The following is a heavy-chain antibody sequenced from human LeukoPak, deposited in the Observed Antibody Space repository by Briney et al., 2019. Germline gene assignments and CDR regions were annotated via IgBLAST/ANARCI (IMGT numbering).Heavy chain of an antibody. CDR3: ARMRSTTTVITFDY. CDR2: IYYSGNT. CDR1: GGSISSGDNF. J-gene: IGHJ4*02. Sequence: PSETLSLTCTVSGGSISSGDNFWSWIRHHPGKGLEWIGYIYYSGNTYYTPSLKSRLIISVDTSKNQFFLNLTSVTAADTAVYYCARMRSTTTVITFDYWGQGTLVTVSS. D-gene: IGHD4-17*01. V-gene: IGHV4-31*03.